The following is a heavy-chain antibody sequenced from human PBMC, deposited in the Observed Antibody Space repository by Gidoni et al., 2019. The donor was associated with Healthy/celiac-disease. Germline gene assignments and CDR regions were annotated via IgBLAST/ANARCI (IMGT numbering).Heavy chain of an antibody. V-gene: IGHV4-31*03. CDR2: IYYSGST. Sequence: QVQLQESGPGLVTPSQTLSLTCTVSGGPISSGGYYWSWIRQQPGKGLEWIGYIYYSGSTYYNPSLKSRVTISVDTSKNQFSLKLSSVTAADTAVYYCARDPLGVDTPYFDYWGQGTLVTVSS. CDR1: GGPISSGGYY. CDR3: ARDPLGVDTPYFDY. D-gene: IGHD3-3*01. J-gene: IGHJ4*02.